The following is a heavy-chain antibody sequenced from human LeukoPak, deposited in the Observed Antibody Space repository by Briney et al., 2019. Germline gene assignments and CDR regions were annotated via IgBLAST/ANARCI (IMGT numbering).Heavy chain of an antibody. CDR3: ARYSMVRGVIIVDYFDY. D-gene: IGHD3-10*01. CDR1: GGSISSGGYY. Sequence: SETLSLTCTVSGGSISSGGYYWSWIRQHPGKGLEWIGYIYYSGSTYYNPSLKSRVTISVDTSKNQFSLKLSSVTAADTAVYYCARYSMVRGVIIVDYFDYWGQGTLVTVSS. V-gene: IGHV4-31*03. CDR2: IYYSGST. J-gene: IGHJ4*02.